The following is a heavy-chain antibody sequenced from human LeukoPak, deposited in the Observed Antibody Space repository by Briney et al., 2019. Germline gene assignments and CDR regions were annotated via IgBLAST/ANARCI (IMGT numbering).Heavy chain of an antibody. CDR2: IYTRTT. D-gene: IGHD2-15*01. J-gene: IGHJ3*02. CDR3: ARGCSGGSCPNDAFDI. V-gene: IGHV4-4*07. CDR1: GGSISSYY. Sequence: SETLSLTCAVSGGSISSYYWSWIRQPAGKGLEWMGRIYTRTTNYNPSLKSRVTMSVDTSKNQFSLKLSSVTAADTAVYYCARGCSGGSCPNDAFDIWGQGTMVTVSS.